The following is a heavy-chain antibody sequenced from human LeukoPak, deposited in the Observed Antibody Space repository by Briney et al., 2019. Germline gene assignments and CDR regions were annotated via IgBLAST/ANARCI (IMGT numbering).Heavy chain of an antibody. V-gene: IGHV1-18*01. CDR2: ISAYNGNT. D-gene: IGHD6-13*01. CDR1: GYTFTSYG. Sequence: ASVKVSCKASGYTFTSYGISWGRQAPGQGLEWMGWISAYNGNTNYAQKLQGRVTMTTDTSTSTAYMELRSLRSDDTAVYYCARRVSIAAAGHFDYWGQGTLVTVSS. CDR3: ARRVSIAAAGHFDY. J-gene: IGHJ4*02.